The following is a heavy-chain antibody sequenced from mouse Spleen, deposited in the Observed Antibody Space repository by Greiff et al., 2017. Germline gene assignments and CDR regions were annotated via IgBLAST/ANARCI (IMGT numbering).Heavy chain of an antibody. J-gene: IGHJ3*01. D-gene: IGHD2-14*01. CDR3: ARWGYRYDWFAY. CDR1: GYSFTDYN. V-gene: IGHV1-39*01. Sequence: EVQLQQSGPELVKPGASVKLSCKASGYSFTDYNMNWVKQSNGKGLEWIGVINPNYGTTSYNQKFKGKVTLTVDQSSSTAYMQLNSLISEDCAVYYCARWGYRYDWFAYWGQGTLVTVSA. CDR2: INPNYGTT.